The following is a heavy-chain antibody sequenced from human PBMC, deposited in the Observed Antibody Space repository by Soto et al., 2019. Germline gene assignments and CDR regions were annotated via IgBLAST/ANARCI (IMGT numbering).Heavy chain of an antibody. CDR1: GFIFSDYA. J-gene: IGHJ6*03. CDR3: VKGMNYYYYYMDV. Sequence: EVQLLESGGGFVPPGGSLRLSCAASGFIFSDYAMTWVRQAPGKGLEWVSAISGSGGKTYYADSVKGRFTISRDSSQNMMSLQMSGLRAEDTAIYYCVKGMNYYYYYMDVGGNGTTVTVSS. V-gene: IGHV3-23*01. CDR2: ISGSGGKT.